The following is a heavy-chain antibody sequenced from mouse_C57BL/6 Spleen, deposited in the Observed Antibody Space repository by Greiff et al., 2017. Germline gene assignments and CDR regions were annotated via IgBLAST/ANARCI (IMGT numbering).Heavy chain of an antibody. Sequence: QVQLQQPGAELVKPGASVKMSCKASGYTFTSYWITWVKQRPGQGLEWIGDIYPGSGSTNYNEKFKSKATLTVDTSSSTAYMQLSSLTSEDSAVYYCARRGQLRGYFDYWGQGTTLTVSS. CDR2: IYPGSGST. CDR3: ARRGQLRGYFDY. J-gene: IGHJ2*01. D-gene: IGHD3-2*02. V-gene: IGHV1-55*01. CDR1: GYTFTSYW.